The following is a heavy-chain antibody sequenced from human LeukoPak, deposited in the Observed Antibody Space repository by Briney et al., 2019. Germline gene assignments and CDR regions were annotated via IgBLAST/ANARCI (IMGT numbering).Heavy chain of an antibody. CDR2: IDTSGST. J-gene: IGHJ4*02. CDR1: GGSISSGSYY. D-gene: IGHD4-17*01. Sequence: SQTLSLTCTVSGGSISSGSYYWSWIRQPAGKGLEWIGRIDTSGSTNYNPSLKSRVTMSADTSKKQFSLKLRSVTAADTAVYYCAREGIYGDYRHWGQGTQVTVSS. CDR3: AREGIYGDYRH. V-gene: IGHV4-61*02.